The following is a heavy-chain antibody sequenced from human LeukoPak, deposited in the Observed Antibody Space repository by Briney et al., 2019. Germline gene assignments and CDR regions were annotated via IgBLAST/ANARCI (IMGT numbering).Heavy chain of an antibody. J-gene: IGHJ4*02. V-gene: IGHV3-7*01. D-gene: IGHD3-16*01. CDR1: GFTFSSYW. CDR2: INQDGRQI. CDR3: ARSLWPEDY. Sequence: AGGSLRLSCAASGFTFSSYWMSWVRQAPGKGLESVANINQDGRQIYYVDSVKGRFTISRDNAKNSLYLQMNCLRVEDTAVYYCARSLWPEDYWGQGTLVTVSS.